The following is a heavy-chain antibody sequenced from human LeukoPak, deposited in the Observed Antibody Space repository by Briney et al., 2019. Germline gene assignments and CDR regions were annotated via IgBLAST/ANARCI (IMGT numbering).Heavy chain of an antibody. CDR1: GGSFSGYY. CDR3: ARPLNKRDGYSSDN. CDR2: INHSGST. J-gene: IGHJ4*02. D-gene: IGHD5-24*01. V-gene: IGHV4-34*01. Sequence: PSETLSLTCAVYGGSFSGYYWSWIRQPPGKGPEWIGEINHSGSTNYNPSLKSRVTISVDTSKNQFFLKLSSVTAADTAMYYCARPLNKRDGYSSDNWGQGTLVTVSS.